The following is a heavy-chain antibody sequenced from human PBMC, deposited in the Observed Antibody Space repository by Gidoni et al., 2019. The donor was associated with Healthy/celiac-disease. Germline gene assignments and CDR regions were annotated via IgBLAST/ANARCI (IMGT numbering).Heavy chain of an antibody. Sequence: QVQLVQSGAEVKKPGASVKVSCKASGYTFTRYGISWVRQAPGQGLEWRGWISAYKGNTNYAQKIQGRVTMTTDTSTSTAYMELRSLRSDDTAVYYCARDGYCTNGVCVPNWFDPWGQGTLVTVSS. CDR2: ISAYKGNT. V-gene: IGHV1-18*04. D-gene: IGHD2-8*01. J-gene: IGHJ5*02. CDR3: ARDGYCTNGVCVPNWFDP. CDR1: GYTFTRYG.